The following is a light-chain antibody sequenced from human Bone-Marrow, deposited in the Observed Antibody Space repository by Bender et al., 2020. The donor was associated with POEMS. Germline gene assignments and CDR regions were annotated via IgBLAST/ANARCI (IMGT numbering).Light chain of an antibody. Sequence: QSVLTQPPSVSEAPRQRVTISCSGSSSNIGNNAVNWYQQVPGKAPELLIYYDDLLSSGVSDRFSASKSGNSASLTISGLQLDDEADYYCSSYAASTTLEVFGGGTKVTVL. V-gene: IGLV1-36*01. CDR3: SSYAASTTLEV. CDR2: YDD. CDR1: SSNIGNNA. J-gene: IGLJ3*02.